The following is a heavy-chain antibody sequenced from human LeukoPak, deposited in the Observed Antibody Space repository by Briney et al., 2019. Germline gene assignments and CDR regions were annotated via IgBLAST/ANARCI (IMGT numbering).Heavy chain of an antibody. J-gene: IGHJ4*02. CDR2: IKSKTDGETT. Sequence: EAGGSLRLSCVDSGFTFTNAWMSWVRQAPGKGLEWIGRIKSKTDGETTNYAEPVRGRFTISRDDSKSVVYLQMNSLKIEDTAVYYCTTDLGTYYHGSQRLIPIDYWGQGTLVTVSS. CDR1: GFTFTNAW. V-gene: IGHV3-15*01. CDR3: TTDLGTYYHGSQRLIPIDY. D-gene: IGHD3-10*01.